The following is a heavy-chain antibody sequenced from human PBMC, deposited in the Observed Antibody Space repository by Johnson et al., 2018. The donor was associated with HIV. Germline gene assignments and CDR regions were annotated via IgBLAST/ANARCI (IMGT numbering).Heavy chain of an antibody. J-gene: IGHJ3*01. CDR2: ISYDGSNK. Sequence: QVQLVESGGGVVQPGRSLRLSCAASGFTFSSYGMHWVRQAPGKGLEWVAVISYDGSNKYYADSVKGRFTISRDNSKNTLYLQMNSLRAEDTAVYYCAKVLNEKRYIDLFHVWGQGTMVTVSS. V-gene: IGHV3-30*18. CDR3: AKVLNEKRYIDLFHV. D-gene: IGHD1-1*01. CDR1: GFTFSSYG.